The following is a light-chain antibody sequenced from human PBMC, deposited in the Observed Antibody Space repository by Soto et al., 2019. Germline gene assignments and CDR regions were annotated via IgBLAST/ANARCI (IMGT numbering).Light chain of an antibody. V-gene: IGLV1-40*01. CDR3: QSYDSSLSGYV. CDR1: SSNIGAGYD. CDR2: GNS. Sequence: QSALTQPPSVSGAPGQMVTISCTGSSSNIGAGYDVHWYQQLPGTAPKVLIYGNSNRPSGVPDRLSGSKSDTSASLAITGLQAEDEADYYCQSYDSSLSGYVFGTGTKVTVL. J-gene: IGLJ1*01.